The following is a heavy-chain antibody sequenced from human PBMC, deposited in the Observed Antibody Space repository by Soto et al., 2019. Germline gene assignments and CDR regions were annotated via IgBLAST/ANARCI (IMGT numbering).Heavy chain of an antibody. CDR1: GGSISSYY. Sequence: SETLSLTCTVSGGSISSYYWSWIRQPPGKGLEWIGYIYDSGSTNYNPSLKSRVTISVDTSKNQFSLKLTSVTAADTAVYYCARGREYSSGWYVSWGQGTLVTVSS. D-gene: IGHD6-19*01. CDR3: ARGREYSSGWYVS. CDR2: IYDSGST. V-gene: IGHV4-59*01. J-gene: IGHJ5*01.